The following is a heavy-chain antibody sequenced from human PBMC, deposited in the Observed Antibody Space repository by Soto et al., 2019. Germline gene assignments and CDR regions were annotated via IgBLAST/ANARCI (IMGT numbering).Heavy chain of an antibody. V-gene: IGHV3-7*05. J-gene: IGHJ2*01. CDR2: IKQDESEK. Sequence: EVQLVESGGGLVQPGGSLRLSCAASGFTFSTYWMTWVRQAPGIGLEWVANIKQDESEKHYVDFVKGRFTISRDNAMTSLYLQMNSLRAEDTAVYYCARVLRDCSSTTCYGWSFDLWGRGTLVTVSS. D-gene: IGHD2-2*01. CDR1: GFTFSTYW. CDR3: ARVLRDCSSTTCYGWSFDL.